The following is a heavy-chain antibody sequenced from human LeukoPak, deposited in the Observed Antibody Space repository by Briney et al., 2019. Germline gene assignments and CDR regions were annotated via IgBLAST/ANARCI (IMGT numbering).Heavy chain of an antibody. Sequence: AGGSLRLSRAASGFTFSNYGMHWVRQAPGKGLEWVAVISYDGSTKYYGDSVKGRFTISRDNSKNTLYLQMNSLRGEDTAVYYCVKDRSGSYFDYWGQGTPVTVSS. J-gene: IGHJ4*02. CDR2: ISYDGSTK. CDR1: GFTFSNYG. CDR3: VKDRSGSYFDY. D-gene: IGHD1-26*01. V-gene: IGHV3-30*18.